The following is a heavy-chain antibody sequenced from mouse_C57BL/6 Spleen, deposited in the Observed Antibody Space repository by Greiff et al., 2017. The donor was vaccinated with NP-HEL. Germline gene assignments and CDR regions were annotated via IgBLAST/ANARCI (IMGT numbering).Heavy chain of an antibody. V-gene: IGHV14-4*01. J-gene: IGHJ2*01. CDR3: TTDSNPFDY. D-gene: IGHD2-5*01. CDR2: IDPENGDT. Sequence: VQLQQSGAELVRPGASVKLSCTASGFNIKDDYMHWVKQRPEQGLEWIGWIDPENGDTEYASKFQGKATITADTSSNTAYLQLSSLTSEDTAVYYCTTDSNPFDYWGQGTTLTVSS. CDR1: GFNIKDDY.